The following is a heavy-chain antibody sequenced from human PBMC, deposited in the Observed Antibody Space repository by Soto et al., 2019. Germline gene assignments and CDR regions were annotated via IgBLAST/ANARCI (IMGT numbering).Heavy chain of an antibody. CDR2: ISSSSSYI. D-gene: IGHD4-17*01. J-gene: IGHJ6*02. Sequence: SLRLSCAASGFTFSSYSMNWVRQAPGKGLEWVSSISSSSSYIYYADSVKGRFTISRDNAKNSLYLQMNSLRAEDTAVYYCARDTGPYYYYGMDVWGQGTTVTVSS. V-gene: IGHV3-21*01. CDR3: ARDTGPYYYYGMDV. CDR1: GFTFSSYS.